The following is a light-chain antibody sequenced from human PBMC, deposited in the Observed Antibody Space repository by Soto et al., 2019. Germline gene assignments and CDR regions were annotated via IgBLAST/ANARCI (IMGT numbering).Light chain of an antibody. CDR2: GAS. J-gene: IGKJ4*01. V-gene: IGKV3-20*01. Sequence: EVVLTQSPGTLSLSPVERALLSCSASQSVSNNYLAWYQQKPGQAPRLLIYGASNRASGIPDRFSGSGSGTEFTLTINSLQPEDFAVYYCQQYNEWLTFGGGTKVEIK. CDR3: QQYNEWLT. CDR1: QSVSNNY.